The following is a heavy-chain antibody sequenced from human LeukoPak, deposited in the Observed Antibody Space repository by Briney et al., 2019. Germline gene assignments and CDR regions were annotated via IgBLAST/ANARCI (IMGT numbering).Heavy chain of an antibody. Sequence: GASVKVSCKASGYTFTSYAMHWVRQAPGQGLEWMGIINPIGGTADYPQKFQGRVTMTRDTSTSTVYMEPSSLSPEDTAVYYCARVGWFGELSSWFDPWGQGTLVTVSS. D-gene: IGHD3-10*01. CDR2: INPIGGTA. CDR1: GYTFTSYA. CDR3: ARVGWFGELSSWFDP. J-gene: IGHJ5*02. V-gene: IGHV1-46*01.